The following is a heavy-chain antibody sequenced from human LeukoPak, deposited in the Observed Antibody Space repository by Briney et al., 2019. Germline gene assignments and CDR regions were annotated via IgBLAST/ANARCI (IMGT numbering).Heavy chain of an antibody. Sequence: KPSETLSLTCTVSGGSISNYDCSWIRQPPGKGLEWIGYIYYTGTTYYNPSLKSRVTISVDTSKNQFSLRLSSVTAADTAVYYCARHISGGATLDWGQGTLVTVSS. CDR3: ARHISGGATLD. CDR2: IYYTGTT. V-gene: IGHV4-59*08. J-gene: IGHJ4*02. D-gene: IGHD3-3*02. CDR1: GGSISNYD.